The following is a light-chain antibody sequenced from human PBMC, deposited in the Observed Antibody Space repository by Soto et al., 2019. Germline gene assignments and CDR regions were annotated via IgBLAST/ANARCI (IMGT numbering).Light chain of an antibody. Sequence: DIQMTQSPSTLSASVGDRVTITCRASESISNWLAWYQQKPGRAPNLLIYDASSLQSGVPSRFSGSRSGTEFTLIINNLQPDDFANYYGQHYTALWTFGQGTKVEI. CDR2: DAS. J-gene: IGKJ1*01. V-gene: IGKV1-5*01. CDR3: QHYTALWT. CDR1: ESISNW.